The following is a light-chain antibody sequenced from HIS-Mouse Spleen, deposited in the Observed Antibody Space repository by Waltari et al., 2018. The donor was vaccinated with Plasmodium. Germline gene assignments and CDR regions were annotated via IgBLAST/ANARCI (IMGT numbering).Light chain of an antibody. V-gene: IGKV1-5*03. Sequence: DIQMTQSPSTLSASVGDRVTITCRASQSISSWLAWYQQKPGKAPKLLIYKASSLESWFPSRFSGSGSGTEFTLTISSLQPDDFATYYCQQYNSYWTFGQGTKVEIK. CDR1: QSISSW. J-gene: IGKJ1*01. CDR3: QQYNSYWT. CDR2: KAS.